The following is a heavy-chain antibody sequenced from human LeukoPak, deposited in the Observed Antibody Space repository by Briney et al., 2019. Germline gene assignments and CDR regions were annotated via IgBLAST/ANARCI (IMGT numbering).Heavy chain of an antibody. D-gene: IGHD6-19*01. CDR1: GGSLSSGGYY. V-gene: IGHV4-31*03. J-gene: IGHJ6*04. CDR2: IYYSGST. Sequence: ASETLSLTCTVSGGSLSSGGYYWRWIRQHRGKGLEWIEYIYYSGSTYYNPSLKSRVTISVDTSKNQFSLKLSSVTAADTAVYYCARGIAVAGPRGDYYYYGMDVWGKGTTVTVSS. CDR3: ARGIAVAGPRGDYYYYGMDV.